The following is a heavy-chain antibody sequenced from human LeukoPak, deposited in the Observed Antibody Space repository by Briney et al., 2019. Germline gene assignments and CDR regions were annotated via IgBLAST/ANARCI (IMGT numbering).Heavy chain of an antibody. CDR2: IKQDGSVK. V-gene: IGHV3-7*01. J-gene: IGHJ4*02. CDR3: AKDSYSRGDY. CDR1: GLTFSSHW. D-gene: IGHD6-13*01. Sequence: GGSLRLSCAASGLTFSSHWMSWVRQAPGKGLEWVANIKQDGSVKTHVDSVKGRFTISRDNAKNSLYLQMNSLRAEDTAVYYCAKDSYSRGDYWGQGTLVTVSS.